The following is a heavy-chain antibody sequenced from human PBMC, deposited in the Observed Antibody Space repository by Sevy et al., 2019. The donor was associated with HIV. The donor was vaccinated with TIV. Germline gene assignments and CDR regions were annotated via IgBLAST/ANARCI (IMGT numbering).Heavy chain of an antibody. CDR2: IMFDRSEK. D-gene: IGHD2-15*01. Sequence: GSLRLSCAAPGFIFSGCWMTWVRQAPGKGLEWVANIMFDRSEKYYVDSVKGRFTISRDNAKNSLFLQMNSLRAADTAVYYCARGRYCSGGGCYIDYWGQGTLVTVSS. CDR1: GFIFSGCW. J-gene: IGHJ4*02. V-gene: IGHV3-7*01. CDR3: ARGRYCSGGGCYIDY.